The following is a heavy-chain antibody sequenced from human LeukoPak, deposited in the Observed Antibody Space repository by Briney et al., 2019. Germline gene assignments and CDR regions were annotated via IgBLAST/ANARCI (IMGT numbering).Heavy chain of an antibody. Sequence: SETLSLTCAVYGGSFSGYYWRWIRQPPGKGLEWIGEINHSGSTNYNPSLKGRVTISVDTSKNQFSLKPSSVTAADTAVYYCARGQYSYGSYYFDYWGQGTLVTVSS. V-gene: IGHV4-34*01. CDR2: INHSGST. J-gene: IGHJ4*02. CDR1: GGSFSGYY. D-gene: IGHD5-18*01. CDR3: ARGQYSYGSYYFDY.